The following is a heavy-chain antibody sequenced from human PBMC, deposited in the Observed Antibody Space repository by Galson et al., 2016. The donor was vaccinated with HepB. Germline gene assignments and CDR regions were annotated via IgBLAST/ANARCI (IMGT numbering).Heavy chain of an antibody. Sequence: SLRLSCAASGFTFSDYYMSWIRQAPGKGLEWVSYISSSRSYTKYADSVKGRFTISRDNAKNSLYLQMNSLRVEDTAVYYCARDTTWGSGSYLDWYFDLWGRGTLVTVSS. J-gene: IGHJ2*01. D-gene: IGHD3-10*01. CDR2: ISSSRSYT. V-gene: IGHV3-11*06. CDR1: GFTFSDYY. CDR3: ARDTTWGSGSYLDWYFDL.